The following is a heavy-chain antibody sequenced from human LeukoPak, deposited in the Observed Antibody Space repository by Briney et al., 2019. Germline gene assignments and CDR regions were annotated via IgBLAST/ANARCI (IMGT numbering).Heavy chain of an antibody. CDR2: ISGSGGST. Sequence: GGSLRLSCAASGFTFSNYWMHWVRQAPGKGLEWVSAISGSGGSTYYADSVKGRFTISRDNSKNTLYLQMNSLRAEDTAVYYCAKFPDCSSTSCYEYFQHWGQGTLVTVSS. CDR1: GFTFSNYW. V-gene: IGHV3-23*01. D-gene: IGHD2-2*01. CDR3: AKFPDCSSTSCYEYFQH. J-gene: IGHJ1*01.